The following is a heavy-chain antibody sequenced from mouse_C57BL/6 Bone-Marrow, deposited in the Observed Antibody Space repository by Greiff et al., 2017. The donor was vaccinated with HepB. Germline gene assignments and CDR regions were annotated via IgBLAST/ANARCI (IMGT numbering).Heavy chain of an antibody. D-gene: IGHD1-1*01. V-gene: IGHV5-4*01. J-gene: IGHJ3*01. CDR1: GFTFSSYA. Sequence: DVKLVESGGGLVKPGGSLKLSCAASGFTFSSYAMSWVRQTPEKRLEWVATISDGGSYTYYPDNVKGRFTISRDNAKNNLYLQMSHLKSEDTAMYYCARDRVYYGRSYGAWFAYWGQGTLVTVSA. CDR3: ARDRVYYGRSYGAWFAY. CDR2: ISDGGSYT.